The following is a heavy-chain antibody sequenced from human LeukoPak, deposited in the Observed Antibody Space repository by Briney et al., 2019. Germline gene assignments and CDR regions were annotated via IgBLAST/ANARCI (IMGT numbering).Heavy chain of an antibody. V-gene: IGHV1-2*02. Sequence: ASVKVSCTASGYTFTAYYLQWVRLAPGQGLEWMGWINPNSGGTNYAQKFQGRVTMTRDTSSSTVYMELSRLRSDDSAVYYCAKIAAAEMDWFDPWGQGTLVTVSS. CDR1: GYTFTAYY. J-gene: IGHJ5*02. D-gene: IGHD6-13*01. CDR3: AKIAAAEMDWFDP. CDR2: INPNSGGT.